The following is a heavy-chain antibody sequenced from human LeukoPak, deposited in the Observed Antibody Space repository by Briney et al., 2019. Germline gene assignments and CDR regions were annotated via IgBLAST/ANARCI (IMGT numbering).Heavy chain of an antibody. Sequence: GRSLRLSCAASGFTFSSYGMHWVRQAPGKGLEWVAVISYDGSNKYYADSVKGRFTISRGNSKNTLYLQMNSLRAEDTAVYYCAKGAAVAGFDYWGQGTLVTVSS. CDR1: GFTFSSYG. J-gene: IGHJ4*02. D-gene: IGHD6-19*01. CDR3: AKGAAVAGFDY. CDR2: ISYDGSNK. V-gene: IGHV3-30*18.